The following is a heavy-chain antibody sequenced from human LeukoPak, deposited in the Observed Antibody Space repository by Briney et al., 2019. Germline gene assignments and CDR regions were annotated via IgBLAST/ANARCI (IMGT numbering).Heavy chain of an antibody. D-gene: IGHD3-3*01. CDR2: IYYSGST. CDR3: AKNGQSGFSFDP. V-gene: IGHV4-39*07. CDR1: GGSISSSSYY. J-gene: IGHJ5*02. Sequence: SETLSLTCTVSGGSISSSSYYWGWIRQPPGKGLEWIGSIYYSGSTYYNPSLKSRVTISVDTSKNQFSLKLSSVTAADTAVYYCAKNGQSGFSFDPWGQGTLVTVSS.